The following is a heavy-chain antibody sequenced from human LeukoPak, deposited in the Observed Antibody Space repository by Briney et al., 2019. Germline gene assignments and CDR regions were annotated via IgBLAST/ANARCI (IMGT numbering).Heavy chain of an antibody. CDR3: AKAVRDVSSWAYDAFDI. CDR2: ISWNSGSI. CDR1: GYTFDDYA. J-gene: IGHJ3*02. Sequence: PGRSLRLSCAASGYTFDDYAMHWVRQAPGKGLEWVSGISWNSGSIGYADSVKRRFTISRDNAKNSLYLQMNSLRAEDTALYYCAKAVRDVSSWAYDAFDIWGQGTMVTVSS. D-gene: IGHD6-13*01. V-gene: IGHV3-9*01.